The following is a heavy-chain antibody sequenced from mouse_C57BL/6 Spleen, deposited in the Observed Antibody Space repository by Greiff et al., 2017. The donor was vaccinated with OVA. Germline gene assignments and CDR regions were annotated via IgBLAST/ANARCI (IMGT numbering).Heavy chain of an antibody. CDR3: ERDGCYEELQRRFAD. CDR2: IDPSDSYT. D-gene: IGHD2-3*01. V-gene: IGHV1-69*01. Sequence: VQLQQPGAELVMPGASVKLSCTASGYTFTSYWMHWVKQRPGQGLEWIGEIDPSDSYTNYNQKFKGKSTLTVDKSSSTAYMQLSNLTSEDSEGYDSERDGCYEELQRRFADWGQGTLVTVSA. CDR1: GYTFTSYW. J-gene: IGHJ3*01.